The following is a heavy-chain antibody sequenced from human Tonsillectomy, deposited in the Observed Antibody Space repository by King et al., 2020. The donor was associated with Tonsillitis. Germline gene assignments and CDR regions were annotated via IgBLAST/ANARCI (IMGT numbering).Heavy chain of an antibody. D-gene: IGHD7-27*01. CDR1: GVTVSSNN. CDR3: ARDNTGGGMDV. CDR2: IYVGGST. V-gene: IGHV3-66*01. Sequence: VQLVESGGGLVQPGGSLRLYCAASGVTVSSNNMSWGRQAPGKGLEWVSVIYVGGSTYNAGAVKGRFTISRDNSKNTVYLQMNSLRADDTAVYYCARDNTGGGMDVWGQGTTVTVSS. J-gene: IGHJ6*02.